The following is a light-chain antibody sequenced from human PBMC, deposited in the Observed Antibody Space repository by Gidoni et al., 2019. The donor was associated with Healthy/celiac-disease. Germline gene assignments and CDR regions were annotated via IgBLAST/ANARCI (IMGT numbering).Light chain of an antibody. CDR1: SSDVGGYNY. J-gene: IGLJ3*02. V-gene: IGLV2-11*01. CDR2: DVS. CDR3: CSYAGSYTGV. Sequence: QSALPQPRSVSGSPGPSVTISCPGTSSDVGGYNYVSWYQQHPGKAPKLMIYDVSKRPSGVPDRFSGSKSGNTASLTISGLQAEDEADYYCCSYAGSYTGVFGGGTKLTVL.